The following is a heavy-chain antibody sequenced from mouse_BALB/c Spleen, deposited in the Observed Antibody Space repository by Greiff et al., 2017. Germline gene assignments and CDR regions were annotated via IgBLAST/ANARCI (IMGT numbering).Heavy chain of an antibody. CDR2: ISYSGST. V-gene: IGHV3-2*02. CDR1: GYSITSDYA. D-gene: IGHD4-1*01. Sequence: EVQLQESGPGLVKPSQSLSLTCTVTGYSITSDYAWNWIRQFPGNKLEWMGYISYSGSTSYNPSLKSRISITRDTSKNQFFLQLNSVTTEDTATYYCARGANWAFDYWGQGTTLTVSS. J-gene: IGHJ2*01. CDR3: ARGANWAFDY.